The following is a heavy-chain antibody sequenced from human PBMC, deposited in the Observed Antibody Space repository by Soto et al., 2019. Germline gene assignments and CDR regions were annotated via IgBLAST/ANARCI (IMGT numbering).Heavy chain of an antibody. D-gene: IGHD3-10*01. CDR1: GYPFTHYG. J-gene: IGHJ6*02. Sequence: QVQLVQSGAEVKKPGASVKVSCKSSGYPFTHYGITWVRQAPGQGLEWMGWISPYNGNTNYGQTLQGRVTLTTDTSTRTVYMELRSLRSDATAVYYCARDQSFDRSYYYGIDVWGQGTAVTVSS. CDR2: ISPYNGNT. CDR3: ARDQSFDRSYYYGIDV. V-gene: IGHV1-18*01.